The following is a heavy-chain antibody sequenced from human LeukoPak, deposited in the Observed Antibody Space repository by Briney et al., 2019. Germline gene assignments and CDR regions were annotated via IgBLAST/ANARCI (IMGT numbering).Heavy chain of an antibody. CDR1: GYSFTSYW. D-gene: IGHD2-2*02. CDR3: ARQSAYCSSTSCYTSGWFDP. V-gene: IGHV5-51*01. J-gene: IGHJ5*02. Sequence: GESLKISCKGSGYSFTSYWIGWVRQMPGKSLEWMGIIYPGDSDTRYSPSFQGQVTISADKSISTAYLQWSSLKASDTAMYYCARQSAYCSSTSCYTSGWFDPWGQGTLVTVSS. CDR2: IYPGDSDT.